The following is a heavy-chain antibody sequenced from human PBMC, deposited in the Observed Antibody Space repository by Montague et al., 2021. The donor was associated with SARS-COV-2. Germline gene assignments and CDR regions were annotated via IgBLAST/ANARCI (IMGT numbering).Heavy chain of an antibody. V-gene: IGHV4-39*01. D-gene: IGHD3-3*01. CDR3: ATLPSSITIFGVVQGYYFDD. CDR1: GASISSRSYY. CDR2: KYYSGST. J-gene: IGHJ4*02. Sequence: ETLSLTCTVSGASISSRSYYWGWIRQPPGKGLEWIGFKYYSGSTYYNPTLKSRVTISVDTSKNQFSLKLSSVTAADTAVYCCATLPSSITIFGVVQGYYFDDWGQGTLVTVSP.